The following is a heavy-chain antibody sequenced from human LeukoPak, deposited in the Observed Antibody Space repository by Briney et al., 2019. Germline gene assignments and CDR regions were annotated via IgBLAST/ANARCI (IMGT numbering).Heavy chain of an antibody. CDR2: ISSSSSYI. V-gene: IGHV3-21*01. CDR1: GFTISSYS. D-gene: IGHD3-22*01. CDR3: ARDDYYDSSGLGSFDI. Sequence: GGSLRLSCAASGFTISSYSMNWVRQAPGKGLEWVSSISSSSSYIYYADSVKGRFTISRDNAKNSLYLQMNSLRAEDTAVYYCARDDYYDSSGLGSFDIWGQGTMVTVSS. J-gene: IGHJ3*02.